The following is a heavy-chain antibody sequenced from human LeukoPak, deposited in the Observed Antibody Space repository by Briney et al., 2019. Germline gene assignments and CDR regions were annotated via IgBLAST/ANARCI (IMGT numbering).Heavy chain of an antibody. CDR2: IIPIFGTA. J-gene: IGHJ4*02. CDR1: GGTFSSYA. CDR3: ARNSNPDFDPTNY. V-gene: IGHV1-69*01. D-gene: IGHD3-9*01. Sequence: SVKVSCKASGGTFSSYAISWVRQAPGQGLEWMGGIIPIFGTANYAQKFQGRVTITADESTSTAYMELSSLRSEDTAVYYCARNSNPDFDPTNYWGQGTQVTVSS.